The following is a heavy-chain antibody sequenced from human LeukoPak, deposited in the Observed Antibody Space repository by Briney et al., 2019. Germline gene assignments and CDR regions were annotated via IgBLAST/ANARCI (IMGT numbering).Heavy chain of an antibody. CDR1: GFTFSNYG. D-gene: IGHD1-14*01. V-gene: IGHV3-30*02. Sequence: GGSLRLSCGASGFTFSNYGMLWVRQAPGKGLEWVAFIRYDGNNKLYADSMKGRFTISRDNSKNTLYLHISSRRAEDTAVYYCVKDNPLDYGGQGTLVIVSS. CDR3: VKDNPLDY. CDR2: IRYDGNNK. J-gene: IGHJ4*02.